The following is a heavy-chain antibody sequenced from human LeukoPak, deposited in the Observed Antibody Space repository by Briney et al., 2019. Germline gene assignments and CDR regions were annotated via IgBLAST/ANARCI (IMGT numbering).Heavy chain of an antibody. J-gene: IGHJ5*02. CDR3: ARVFLRQQLSKGWFDP. Sequence: SETLSLTCIVSGGSVSSTVSHWGWVRQPPGKGLEWIGSIYYTGITYYNPSLKSRVTISVDTSKNQFSLKLSSVTAADTAVYYCARVFLRQQLSKGWFDPWGQGTLVTVSS. V-gene: IGHV4-39*07. CDR2: IYYTGIT. D-gene: IGHD6-13*01. CDR1: GGSVSSTVSH.